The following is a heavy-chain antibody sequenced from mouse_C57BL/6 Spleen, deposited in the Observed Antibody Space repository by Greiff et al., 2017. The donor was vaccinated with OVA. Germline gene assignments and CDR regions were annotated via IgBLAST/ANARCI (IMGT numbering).Heavy chain of an antibody. CDR1: GYSITSDY. D-gene: IGHD1-1*01. CDR3: ARGVDYYGSSWYFDV. CDR2: ISYSGST. Sequence: EVKLMESGPGLAKPSQTLSLTCSVTGYSITSDYWNWIRKFPGNKLEYMGYISYSGSTYYNPSLKSRISITRDTSKNQYYLQLNSVTTEDTATEYCARGVDYYGSSWYFDVWGTGTTVTVSS. J-gene: IGHJ1*03. V-gene: IGHV3-8*01.